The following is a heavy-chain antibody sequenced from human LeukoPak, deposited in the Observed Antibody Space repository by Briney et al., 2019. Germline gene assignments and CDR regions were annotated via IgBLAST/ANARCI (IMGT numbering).Heavy chain of an antibody. CDR1: GYTLTELS. CDR2: FDPEDGET. D-gene: IGHD6-19*01. CDR3: ATSAAVAGMDYFDY. V-gene: IGHV1-24*01. Sequence: ASVKVSCKVSGYTLTELSMHRVRQAPGKGLEWMGGFDPEDGETIYAQKFQGRVTMTEDTSTDTAYMELSSLRSEDTAVYYCATSAAVAGMDYFDYWGQGTLVTVSS. J-gene: IGHJ4*02.